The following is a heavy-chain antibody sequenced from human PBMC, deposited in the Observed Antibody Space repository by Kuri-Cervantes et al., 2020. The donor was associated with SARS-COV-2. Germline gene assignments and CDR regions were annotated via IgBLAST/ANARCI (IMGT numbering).Heavy chain of an antibody. Sequence: GGSLRLSCAASGFTFSNYWVSWVRQSPGKGLEWVANIKQDGSEKYYVDSVKGRFIISGDNAKNSLYLQMNSLRAEDTAVYYCARDLDGYYYARSGYYFGRAPPKHWHFDLWGRGTLVTVSS. J-gene: IGHJ2*01. CDR2: IKQDGSEK. CDR1: GFTFSNYW. CDR3: ARDLDGYYYARSGYYFGRAPPKHWHFDL. V-gene: IGHV3-7*04. D-gene: IGHD3-22*01.